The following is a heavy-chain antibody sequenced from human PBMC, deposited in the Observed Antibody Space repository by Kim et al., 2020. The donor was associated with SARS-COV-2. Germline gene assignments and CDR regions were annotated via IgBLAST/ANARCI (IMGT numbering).Heavy chain of an antibody. D-gene: IGHD1-26*01. CDR2: MNPNSGNT. CDR3: ARADRGIVGATVYYFDY. J-gene: IGHJ4*02. V-gene: IGHV1-8*02. Sequence: ASVKVSCKASGYTFTSYDINWVRQATGQGLEWMGWMNPNSGNTGYAQKFQGRVTRTRNTSISTAYMELSSLRSEDTAVYYCARADRGIVGATVYYFDYWGQGTLVTVSS. CDR1: GYTFTSYD.